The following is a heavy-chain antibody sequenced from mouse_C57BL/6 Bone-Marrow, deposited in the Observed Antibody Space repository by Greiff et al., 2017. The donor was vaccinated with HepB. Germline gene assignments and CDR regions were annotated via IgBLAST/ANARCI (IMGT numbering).Heavy chain of an antibody. CDR2: IYPGNSDT. J-gene: IGHJ3*01. D-gene: IGHD2-4*01. CDR3: TREAFGAIYYDYPWFAY. Sequence: EVQLQQSGTVLARPGASVKMSCKTSGYTFTSYWMHWVKQRPGQGLEWIGAIYPGNSDTSYNQKFKGKAKLTAVTSASTAYMELSSLTNEDSAVYYCTREAFGAIYYDYPWFAYWGQGTLVTVSA. V-gene: IGHV1-5*01. CDR1: GYTFTSYW.